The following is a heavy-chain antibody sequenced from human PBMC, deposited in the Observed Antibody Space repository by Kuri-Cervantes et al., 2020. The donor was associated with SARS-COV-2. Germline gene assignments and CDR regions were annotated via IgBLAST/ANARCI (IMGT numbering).Heavy chain of an antibody. V-gene: IGHV3-73*01. D-gene: IGHD6-13*01. CDR3: TRRGPQQQLVRNYYHGMDV. Sequence: GGSLRLSCAASGFTFSGSAMHWVRQAPGKGLEWVGRIRSKANSYATAYAASVKGRFTISRDDSKNTAYLQMNSLKTEDTAVYYCTRRGPQQQLVRNYYHGMDVWGQGTTVTVSS. CDR1: GFTFSGSA. CDR2: IRSKANSYAT. J-gene: IGHJ6*02.